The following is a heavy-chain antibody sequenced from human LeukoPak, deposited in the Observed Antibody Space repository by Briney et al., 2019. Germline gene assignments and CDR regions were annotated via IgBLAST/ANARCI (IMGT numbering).Heavy chain of an antibody. CDR2: IKQDGSEK. CDR1: GFTFRTYW. CDR3: ARDLYYGSGSSGR. J-gene: IGHJ4*02. Sequence: GGSLRLSCEASGFTFRTYWMSWVRQAPGKGLEWVANIKQDGSEKYYVDSVKGRFTISRDNVKNSLYLQMNSLSAEDTAVYYCARDLYYGSGSSGRWGQGTLVTVSS. V-gene: IGHV3-7*01. D-gene: IGHD3-10*01.